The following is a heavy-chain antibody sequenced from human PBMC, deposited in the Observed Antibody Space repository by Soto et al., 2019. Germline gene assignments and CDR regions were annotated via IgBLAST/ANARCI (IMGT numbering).Heavy chain of an antibody. CDR2: IYHSGST. CDR1: GGSISSYY. V-gene: IGHV4-59*12. J-gene: IGHJ4*02. Sequence: PSETLSLTCTVSGGSISSYYWSWIRQPPGKGLEWIGYIYHSGSTYYNPSLKSRVTISVDRSKNQFSLKLSSVTAADTAVYYCAREVRSTVTFDYWGQGTLVTV. CDR3: AREVRSTVTFDY. D-gene: IGHD4-17*01.